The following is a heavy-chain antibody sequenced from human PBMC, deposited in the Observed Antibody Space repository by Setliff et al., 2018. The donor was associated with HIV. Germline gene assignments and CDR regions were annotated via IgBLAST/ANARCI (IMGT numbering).Heavy chain of an antibody. CDR1: GYTLSELS. J-gene: IGHJ5*02. Sequence: ASVKVSCKVYGYTLSELSIHWVRQAPGQGLEWMGWINPNSGGTNYAQKFQGRVTMTRDTSISTAYMEVRDLRSDDTAVYYCAREPDRIVGAAWGQGTLVTVSS. D-gene: IGHD1-26*01. V-gene: IGHV1-2*02. CDR2: INPNSGGT. CDR3: AREPDRIVGAA.